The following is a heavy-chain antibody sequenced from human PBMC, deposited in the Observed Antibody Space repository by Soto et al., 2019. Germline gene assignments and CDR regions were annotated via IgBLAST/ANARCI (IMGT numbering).Heavy chain of an antibody. J-gene: IGHJ4*02. D-gene: IGHD3-16*01. CDR1: GFTFSGYT. CDR3: GRDRRFRNVYNLGFDY. CDR2: ISFDGSNK. Sequence: QVQLVESGGGVVQPGRSLRLSCAASGFTFSGYTMHWVRQAPGKGLEWVAAISFDGSNKYYADSVKDRFTISRDNSKNTVYVQMNSLRDEDTAVYYCGRDRRFRNVYNLGFDYWGQGTLVTVSS. V-gene: IGHV3-30-3*01.